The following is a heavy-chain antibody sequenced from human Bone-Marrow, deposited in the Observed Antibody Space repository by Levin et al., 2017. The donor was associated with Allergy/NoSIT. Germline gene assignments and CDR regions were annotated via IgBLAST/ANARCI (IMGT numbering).Heavy chain of an antibody. CDR3: ARAPGAESFDY. V-gene: IGHV3-33*01. CDR1: GFTFSSYG. Sequence: GGSLRLSCAASGFTFSSYGMHWVRQAPGKGLEWVAVIWYDGSNKYYADSVKGRFTISRDNSKNTLYLQMNSLRAEDTAVYYCARAPGAESFDYWGQGTLVTVSS. CDR2: IWYDGSNK. J-gene: IGHJ4*02.